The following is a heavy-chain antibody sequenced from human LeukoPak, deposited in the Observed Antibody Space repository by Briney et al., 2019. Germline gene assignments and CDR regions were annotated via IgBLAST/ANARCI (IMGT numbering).Heavy chain of an antibody. Sequence: ASVKVSCKASGYTFTSYDISWVRQAPGQGLEWMGWISAYNGNTNYAQKLQGRVTMTTDTSTSTAYMELRSLRSDDTAVYYCARGYTYGDYPYYFDYWGQGTLVTVSS. CDR2: ISAYNGNT. V-gene: IGHV1-18*01. D-gene: IGHD4-17*01. CDR1: GYTFTSYD. J-gene: IGHJ4*02. CDR3: ARGYTYGDYPYYFDY.